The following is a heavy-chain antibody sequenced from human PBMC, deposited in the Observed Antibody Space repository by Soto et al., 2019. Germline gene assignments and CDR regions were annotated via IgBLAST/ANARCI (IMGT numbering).Heavy chain of an antibody. D-gene: IGHD3-10*01. CDR3: VRLLWFGELT. J-gene: IGHJ4*02. Sequence: QITLKESGPTLVKPTQTLTLTCTISGFSLSTSGVGVGWIRQPPGKALDWLALIYWDGDKRYSPSLKSRLTITKDTSKNQVVLTMTNMDPGDTAPYYCVRLLWFGELTWGQGTLVTVSS. CDR2: IYWDGDK. CDR1: GFSLSTSGVG. V-gene: IGHV2-5*02.